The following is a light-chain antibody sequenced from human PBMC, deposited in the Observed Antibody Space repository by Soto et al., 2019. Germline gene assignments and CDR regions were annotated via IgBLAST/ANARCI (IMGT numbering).Light chain of an antibody. J-gene: IGKJ4*01. CDR1: HAISNY. V-gene: IGKV1-9*01. Sequence: IQLTQSPSVLSSSVGDTVTITGVARHAISNYSDWYQQQPGRAPDLLIYSASTFPSGVPSRFSGSGSETEFSLTIRALQPEDFATYYCQQLSRYPLTFGGGTKVDIK. CDR3: QQLSRYPLT. CDR2: SAS.